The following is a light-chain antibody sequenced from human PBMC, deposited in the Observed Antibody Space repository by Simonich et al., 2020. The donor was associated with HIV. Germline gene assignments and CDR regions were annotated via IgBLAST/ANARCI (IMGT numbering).Light chain of an antibody. J-gene: IGKJ4*01. CDR2: AAS. CDR3: QQRSNWPLT. Sequence: EIVLTQSPATLSLSPGERATLSCRASQSVSSYLAWYQQKPGQAPRLLIYAASIRATGIPARFSGSGSGTDFTLTISSLEPEDFAIYYCQQRSNWPLTFGGGTKVEIK. CDR1: QSVSSY. V-gene: IGKV3-11*01.